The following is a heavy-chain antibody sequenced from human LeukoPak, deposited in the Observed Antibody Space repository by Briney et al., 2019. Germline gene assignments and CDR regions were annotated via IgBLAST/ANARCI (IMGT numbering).Heavy chain of an antibody. CDR1: GFTFSNYA. J-gene: IGHJ4*02. CDR2: ITGGRST. V-gene: IGHV3-23*01. Sequence: GGSLRLSCAASGFTFSNYAMSWVRQAPGKGLEWISGITGGRSTYYADSVKGRFSISRDNAKNSLYLQMNSLRAEDTAVYYCARNYDILTGYNGPEYYFDYWGQGTLVTVSS. CDR3: ARNYDILTGYNGPEYYFDY. D-gene: IGHD3-9*01.